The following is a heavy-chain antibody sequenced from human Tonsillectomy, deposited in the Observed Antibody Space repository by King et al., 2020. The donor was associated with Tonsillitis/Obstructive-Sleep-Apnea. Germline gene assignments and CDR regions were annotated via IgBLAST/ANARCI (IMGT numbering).Heavy chain of an antibody. CDR3: ARDGDYSSTNYLDY. J-gene: IGHJ4*02. V-gene: IGHV4-39*02. CDR1: GASISSSSYY. CDR2: IYYSGNT. Sequence: LQLQESGPGLVKPSETLSLTCTVSGASISSSSYYWDWIRQPPGKGLQWIGNIYYSGNTYYNPSLKSRVTISVDTSKNQFSLKLSSVTAADTAVYYCARDGDYSSTNYLDYWGQGTLVTVSS. D-gene: IGHD6-13*01.